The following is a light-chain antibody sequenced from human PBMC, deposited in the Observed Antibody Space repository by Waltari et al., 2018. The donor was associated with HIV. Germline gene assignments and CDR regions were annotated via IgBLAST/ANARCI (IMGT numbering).Light chain of an antibody. CDR2: EAS. J-gene: IGKJ5*01. CDR1: QSVNCD. Sequence: EIVLTQSPATLSLSPGERATLSCRASQSVNCDLAWYQQKPGQAPRPLIHEASNRATGIPARFSGSGSGTDFTLTISNLEPEDFAVYYCQQRSNGGGITFGQGTRLEIK. CDR3: QQRSNGGGIT. V-gene: IGKV3-11*01.